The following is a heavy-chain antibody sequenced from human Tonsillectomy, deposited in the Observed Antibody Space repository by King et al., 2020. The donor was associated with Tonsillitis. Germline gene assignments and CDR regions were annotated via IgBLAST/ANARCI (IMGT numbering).Heavy chain of an antibody. J-gene: IGHJ4*02. V-gene: IGHV3-23*04. D-gene: IGHD1-26*01. CDR1: GFRFSSYA. Sequence: VQLVESGGGLVQPGGSLRLSCAASGFRFSSYAMNWVRQAPGKGLEWVSAIGGSGGSTYYADSVKGRFTISRDNSKNTLYLQMNNLRAEDTAVYYCAKSALLGGTYTEGIHCDYWGQGTLVTVSS. CDR3: AKSALLGGTYTEGIHCDY. CDR2: IGGSGGST.